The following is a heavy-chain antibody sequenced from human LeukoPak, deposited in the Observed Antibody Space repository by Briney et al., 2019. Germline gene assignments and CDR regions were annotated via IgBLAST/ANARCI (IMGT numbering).Heavy chain of an antibody. J-gene: IGHJ5*02. CDR1: GYSFTSYW. CDR2: IYPGDSDT. V-gene: IGHV5-51*01. D-gene: IGHD2-2*02. Sequence: GESLKISCKGSGYSFTSYWIGWVRQMPGKGLEWMGIIYPGDSDTTYSPSFQGQVTISADTSISTAYLQWSSLKASDTATYYCARHPYTRSCTSASCYRWFDPWGQGTLVTVSS. CDR3: ARHPYTRSCTSASCYRWFDP.